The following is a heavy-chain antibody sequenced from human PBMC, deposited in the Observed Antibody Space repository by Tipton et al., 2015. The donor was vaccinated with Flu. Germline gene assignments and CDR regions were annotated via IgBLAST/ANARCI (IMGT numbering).Heavy chain of an antibody. CDR3: ARDLVQDYRDQYFGMDV. CDR2: IYYRGTT. Sequence: LRLSCTVSGGSVSPYYRNWVRQSPGKGLEWIGYIYYRGTTGYNPSLKSRVTISVDTSKNQVSLKLTSVTAADTAVYYCARDLVQDYRDQYFGMDVWVQGTTVTVSS. J-gene: IGHJ6*02. CDR1: GGSVSPYY. V-gene: IGHV4-59*02. D-gene: IGHD4-11*01.